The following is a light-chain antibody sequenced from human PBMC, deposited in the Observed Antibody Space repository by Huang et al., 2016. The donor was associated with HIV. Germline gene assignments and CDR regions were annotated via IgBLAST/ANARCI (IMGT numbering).Light chain of an antibody. V-gene: IGKV4-1*01. J-gene: IGKJ1*01. CDR3: QQYYTLPG. CDR1: QNILSTSNNKNF. CDR2: WAS. Sequence: DIVLTQSPDSLAVSLGERATINCKSSQNILSTSNNKNFLAWYQLKPGRPPKILISWASTREPGVPDRFSGSGSGTDFALTISSLQPEDVAIYYCQQYYTLPGFGLGTKVEI.